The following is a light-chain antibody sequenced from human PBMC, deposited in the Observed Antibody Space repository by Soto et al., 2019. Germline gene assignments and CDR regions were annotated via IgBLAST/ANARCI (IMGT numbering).Light chain of an antibody. CDR3: QQYNGT. V-gene: IGKV1-5*03. J-gene: IGKJ1*01. CDR1: QSISNW. CDR2: KAS. Sequence: IQMTQSPSSPSASVGDRVTIPCRASQSISNWLAWYQQKPGKAPKLLIYKASSLESGVPSRFSGSGSGTEFTLTISSLQPDDFATYYCQQYNGTFGQGTKVDI.